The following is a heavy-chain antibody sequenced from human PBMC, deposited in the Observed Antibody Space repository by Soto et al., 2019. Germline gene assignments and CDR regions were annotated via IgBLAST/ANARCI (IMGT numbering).Heavy chain of an antibody. D-gene: IGHD5-12*01. CDR1: GFTFSSYA. CDR3: AKVDSGYDNGVGCFDP. V-gene: IGHV3-23*01. J-gene: IGHJ5*02. Sequence: GGSLRLSCAASGFTFSSYAMSWVRQAPGKGLEWVSAISGSGGSTYYADSVKGRFTISRDNSKNTLYLQMNSLRAEDTAVYYCAKVDSGYDNGVGCFDPWGQGTLVTVSS. CDR2: ISGSGGST.